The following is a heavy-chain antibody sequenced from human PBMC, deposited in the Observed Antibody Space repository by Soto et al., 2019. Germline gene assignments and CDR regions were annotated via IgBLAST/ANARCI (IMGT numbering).Heavy chain of an antibody. V-gene: IGHV3-33*01. CDR2: IWYDGSNK. CDR1: GFTFSSYG. Sequence: GGSLRLSCAASGFTFSSYGMHWVRQATGKGLEWVAVIWYDGSNKYYADSVKGRFTISRDNSKNTLYLQMNSLRAEDTAVYYCARELLTGEDVYYYYDMDVWGQGTTVTVSS. J-gene: IGHJ6*02. CDR3: ARELLTGEDVYYYYDMDV. D-gene: IGHD7-27*01.